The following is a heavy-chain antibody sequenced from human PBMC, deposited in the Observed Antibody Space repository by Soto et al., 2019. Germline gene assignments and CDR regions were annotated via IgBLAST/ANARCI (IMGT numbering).Heavy chain of an antibody. CDR1: GGSFSAYY. V-gene: IGHV4-34*01. D-gene: IGHD4-17*01. J-gene: IGHJ6*02. CDR2: INHSGST. CDR3: ARTPTVTYDSDYGRDL. Sequence: QVQLQQWGAGLLKPSETLSLTCAAYGGSFSAYYWSWIRQPPGEGLEWIGEINHSGSTNYNPSLKRRVTISVDTNKNQCSLKLSSVTDADKAVYYCARTPTVTYDSDYGRDLWGQGTTVTVSS.